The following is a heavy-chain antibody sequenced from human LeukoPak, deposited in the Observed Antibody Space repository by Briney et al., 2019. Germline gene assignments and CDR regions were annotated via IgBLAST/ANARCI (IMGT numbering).Heavy chain of an antibody. D-gene: IGHD1-26*01. CDR2: INPSGGST. CDR1: GYTFTSYY. Sequence: ASVKVSCKASGYTFTSYYMHWVRRAPGQGLEWMGIINPSGGSTSYAQKFQGRVTMTRDTSTSTVYMELSSLRSEDTAVYYCARDRRSYYWRFDPWGQGTLVTVSS. V-gene: IGHV1-46*01. J-gene: IGHJ5*02. CDR3: ARDRRSYYWRFDP.